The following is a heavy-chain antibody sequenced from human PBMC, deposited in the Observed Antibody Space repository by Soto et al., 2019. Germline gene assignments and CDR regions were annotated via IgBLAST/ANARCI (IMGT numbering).Heavy chain of an antibody. CDR2: INPNSGGT. V-gene: IGHV1-2*02. Sequence: ASVKVSCKASGFTFTGHYIHWVRQAPGQGLEWMGWINPNSGGTSYAQKFRGRVTMTRDTSITTAYMELSRLSSDDTAVYYCAKSGSFFRSSLGYFDYWGQGTLVTVSS. D-gene: IGHD1-26*01. J-gene: IGHJ4*02. CDR1: GFTFTGHY. CDR3: AKSGSFFRSSLGYFDY.